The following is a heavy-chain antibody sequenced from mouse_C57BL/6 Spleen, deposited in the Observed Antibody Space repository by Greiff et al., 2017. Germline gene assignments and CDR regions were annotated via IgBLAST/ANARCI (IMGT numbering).Heavy chain of an antibody. CDR2: IHPNSGST. J-gene: IGHJ3*01. V-gene: IGHV1-64*01. CDR3: ARRGIYYGNSFAY. D-gene: IGHD2-1*01. CDR1: GYTFTSYW. Sequence: VQLQQPGAELVKPGASVKLSCKASGYTFTSYWMHWVKQRPGQGLEWIGMIHPNSGSTNYNEKFKSKATLTVDKSSSTAYMQLSSLTSEDSAVYYCARRGIYYGNSFAYWGQGTLVTVSA.